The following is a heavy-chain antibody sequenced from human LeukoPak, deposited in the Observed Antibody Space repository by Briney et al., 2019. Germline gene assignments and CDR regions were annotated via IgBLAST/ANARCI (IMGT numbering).Heavy chain of an antibody. Sequence: PSETLSLTCTVSGGSISSSSYYWGWIRQPPGKGLEWIGSIYYSGGTYYNPSLKSRVTISVDTSKNQFSLRLSSVTAADTAVYYCARDRGSPYYYGSGSLHWFDPWGQGTLVTVSS. J-gene: IGHJ5*02. V-gene: IGHV4-39*07. CDR1: GGSISSSSYY. D-gene: IGHD3-10*01. CDR3: ARDRGSPYYYGSGSLHWFDP. CDR2: IYYSGGT.